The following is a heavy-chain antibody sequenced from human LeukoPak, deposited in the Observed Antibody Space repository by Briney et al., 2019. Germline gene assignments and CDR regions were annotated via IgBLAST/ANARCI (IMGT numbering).Heavy chain of an antibody. D-gene: IGHD6-13*01. CDR1: GGTFSSYA. V-gene: IGHV1-69*05. CDR3: ARGDSSSWYGGHWFDP. Sequence: SVKVSCKASGGTFSSYAISWVRQALGQGLEWMGRIIPIFGTANYAQKFQGRATITTDESTSTAYMELSSLRSEDTAVYYCARGDSSSWYGGHWFDPWGQGTLVTVSS. CDR2: IIPIFGTA. J-gene: IGHJ5*02.